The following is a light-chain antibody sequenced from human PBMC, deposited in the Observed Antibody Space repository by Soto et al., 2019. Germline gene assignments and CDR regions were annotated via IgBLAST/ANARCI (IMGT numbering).Light chain of an antibody. V-gene: IGKV3-11*01. J-gene: IGKJ5*01. Sequence: EIGLTQSSPTLSLSPGERAPLSCRASQSVSSYLAWYQQKPGQAPRLLIYDASNRATGIPARFSGSGSGTEFTLTVSSLQSEDFAVYYCQQYKNWPLITFGQGTRLEIK. CDR1: QSVSSY. CDR3: QQYKNWPLIT. CDR2: DAS.